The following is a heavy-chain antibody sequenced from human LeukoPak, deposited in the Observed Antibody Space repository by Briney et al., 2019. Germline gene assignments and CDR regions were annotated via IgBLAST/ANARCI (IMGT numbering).Heavy chain of an antibody. CDR1: GGSFSGYY. J-gene: IGHJ2*01. CDR2: INHSGST. D-gene: IGHD3-3*01. CDR3: ARGPQRAYYDFWSGARYFDL. Sequence: SETLSLTCAVYGGSFSGYYRSWIRQPPGKGLEWIGEINHSGSTNYNPSLKSRVTISVDRSKNQFSLKLSSVTAADTAVYYCARGPQRAYYDFWSGARYFDLWGRGTLVTVSS. V-gene: IGHV4-34*01.